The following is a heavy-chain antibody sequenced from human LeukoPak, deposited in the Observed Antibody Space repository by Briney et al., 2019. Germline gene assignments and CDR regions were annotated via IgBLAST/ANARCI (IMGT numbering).Heavy chain of an antibody. CDR3: ARTSREYSYGIDFDY. Sequence: SETLSLTCTVSGGSISSYYWSWIRQPPGKGLEWIGYNYYSGSTNYNPSLKSRVTISVDTSKNQFSLKLSSVTAADTAVYYCARTSREYSYGIDFDYWGQGTLVTVSS. J-gene: IGHJ4*02. V-gene: IGHV4-59*01. CDR2: NYYSGST. D-gene: IGHD5-18*01. CDR1: GGSISSYY.